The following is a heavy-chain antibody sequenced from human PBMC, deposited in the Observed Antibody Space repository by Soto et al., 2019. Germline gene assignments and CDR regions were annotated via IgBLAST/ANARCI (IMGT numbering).Heavy chain of an antibody. Sequence: QVQLVESGGGVVQPGRSLRLSCAASGFTFSSYGMHWVRQAPGKGLEWVAVIWYDGSNKYYAVSVKGRFTISRDNSKNTLYLQMNSLRAEDTAVYYCASENTAMGSYYFDYWGQGTLVTVSS. CDR2: IWYDGSNK. CDR3: ASENTAMGSYYFDY. D-gene: IGHD5-18*01. CDR1: GFTFSSYG. J-gene: IGHJ4*02. V-gene: IGHV3-33*01.